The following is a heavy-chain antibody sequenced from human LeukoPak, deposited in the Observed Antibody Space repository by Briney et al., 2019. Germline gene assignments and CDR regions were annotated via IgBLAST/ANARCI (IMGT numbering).Heavy chain of an antibody. CDR2: ISYDGSNK. Sequence: PGGSLRLSCAASGFTFSSYAMHWVRQAPGKGLEWVAVISYDGSNKYYADSVKGRFTISRDNSKNTLYLQMNSLRAEDTAVYYCARDHALGGYSSVYAFDIWGQGTMVTVSS. CDR3: ARDHALGGYSSVYAFDI. J-gene: IGHJ3*02. CDR1: GFTFSSYA. V-gene: IGHV3-30-3*01. D-gene: IGHD6-25*01.